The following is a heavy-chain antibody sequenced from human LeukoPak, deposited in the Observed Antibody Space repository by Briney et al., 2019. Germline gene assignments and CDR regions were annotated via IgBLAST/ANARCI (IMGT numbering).Heavy chain of an antibody. CDR1: GFTFSSVG. Sequence: GGSLRLSCAESGFTFSSVGMHWVRQAPGKGLEWAAFIYYDGSKTYYADSVKGRFTTSRDNSKNTLFLQMNSLRAEDTAVYYCAKDINYYDSSGLLGDYWGQGTLVTVSS. D-gene: IGHD3-22*01. V-gene: IGHV3-30*02. J-gene: IGHJ4*02. CDR2: IYYDGSKT. CDR3: AKDINYYDSSGLLGDY.